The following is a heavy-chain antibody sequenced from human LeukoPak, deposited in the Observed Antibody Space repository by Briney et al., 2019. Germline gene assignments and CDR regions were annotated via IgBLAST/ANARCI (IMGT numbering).Heavy chain of an antibody. CDR2: IIPIFGTT. CDR3: ARTYGSGSYPGPFDY. Sequence: GASVKVSCKASGYTFTSYDINWVRQAPGQGLEWMGGIIPIFGTTNYAQKFQGRVTITADESTSTAYMELSSLRSEDTAVYYCARTYGSGSYPGPFDYWGQGTLVTVSS. V-gene: IGHV1-69*13. CDR1: GYTFTSYD. D-gene: IGHD3-10*01. J-gene: IGHJ4*02.